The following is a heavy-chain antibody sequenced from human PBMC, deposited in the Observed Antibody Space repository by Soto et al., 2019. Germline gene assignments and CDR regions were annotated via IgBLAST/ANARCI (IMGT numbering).Heavy chain of an antibody. Sequence: EVQLLESGGGLVQPGGSLRLSCAASGFTFSSYAMGWVRQAPGKGLEWVSAISGSGGSTYYADSVKGRFTISRDNSKNTLYLQMNSLRAEDTAVYYCAKDLPITMVRGVIPTSDYWGQGTLVTVSS. CDR2: ISGSGGST. J-gene: IGHJ4*02. CDR1: GFTFSSYA. D-gene: IGHD3-10*01. CDR3: AKDLPITMVRGVIPTSDY. V-gene: IGHV3-23*01.